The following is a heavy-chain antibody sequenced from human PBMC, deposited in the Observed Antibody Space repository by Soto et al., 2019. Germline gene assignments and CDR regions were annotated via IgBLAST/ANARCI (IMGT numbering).Heavy chain of an antibody. CDR1: EFTFSNYA. CDR2: ISYGGGTT. V-gene: IGHV3-23*01. J-gene: IGHJ4*02. Sequence: LRLSCAASEFTFSNYAMSWVRQAPGKGLEWVSAISYGGGTTYYADSVKGRFTISRDNSKNTLYLQMNSLRAEDTAVYYCAKNPGYYYDSTGYHFDYWGQGTLVTV. CDR3: AKNPGYYYDSTGYHFDY. D-gene: IGHD3-22*01.